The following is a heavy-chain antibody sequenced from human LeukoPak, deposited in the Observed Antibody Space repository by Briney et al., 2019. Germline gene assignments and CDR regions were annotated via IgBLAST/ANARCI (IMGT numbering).Heavy chain of an antibody. V-gene: IGHV4-30-2*01. J-gene: IGHJ4*02. CDR2: IYHSGST. CDR3: ARGSHSRRYYFDY. Sequence: SETLSLTCTVSGGSISSGGYYWSWIRQPPGKGLEWIGYIYHSGSTYYNPSLKSRVTISVDRSKNQFSLKLSSVTAADTAVYYCARGSHSRRYYFDYWGQGTLVTVSS. CDR1: GGSISSGGYY.